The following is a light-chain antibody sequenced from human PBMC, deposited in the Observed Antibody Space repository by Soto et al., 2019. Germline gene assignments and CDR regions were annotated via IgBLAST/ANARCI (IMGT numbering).Light chain of an antibody. V-gene: IGKV3-20*01. CDR3: QQCRSSPLT. J-gene: IGKJ4*01. Sequence: EMVLTQSPGTLALSPGERATLSCRASQSVSSSYLAWYQQKPGQAPRLLIDGASRATGIPDTFSGSRSGTDFTLTSSSLDPEDFAMYYCQQCRSSPLTFGGGTKVEIK. CDR2: GAS. CDR1: QSVSSSY.